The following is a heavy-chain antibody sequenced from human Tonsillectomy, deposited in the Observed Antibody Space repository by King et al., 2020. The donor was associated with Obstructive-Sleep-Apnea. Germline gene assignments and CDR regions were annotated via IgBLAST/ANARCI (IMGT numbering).Heavy chain of an antibody. J-gene: IGHJ4*02. CDR3: ARGDSSGWYVNDY. V-gene: IGHV3-30*04. CDR1: GFTFSSYA. D-gene: IGHD6-19*01. CDR2: ISYDVSNK. Sequence: VQLVESGGGVVQPGRSLRLSCAASGFTFSSYAMHWVRQAPGKGLEWVAVISYDVSNKYYAESVKGRFTISRDNSKNTLYLQMNSLRAEDTAVYYCARGDSSGWYVNDYWGQGTLVTVSS.